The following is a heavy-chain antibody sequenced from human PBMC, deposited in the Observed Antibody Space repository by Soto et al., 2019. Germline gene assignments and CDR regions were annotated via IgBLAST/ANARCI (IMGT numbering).Heavy chain of an antibody. CDR2: ISGTGGST. V-gene: IGHV3-23*01. CDR1: GLTFSSYA. Sequence: GGSMRLSCAASGLTFSSYAMSWVRQAQGKGLEWVSTISGTGGSTYYADSVKGRFTISRDNSKNTLYLQMNSLRVEDTAVYYCAKDRLGGNFDYWGQGTQVTVSS. J-gene: IGHJ4*02. CDR3: AKDRLGGNFDY.